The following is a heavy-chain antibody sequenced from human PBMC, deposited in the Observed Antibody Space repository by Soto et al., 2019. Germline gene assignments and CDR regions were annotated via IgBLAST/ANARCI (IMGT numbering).Heavy chain of an antibody. J-gene: IGHJ5*02. CDR1: GFTFSNYG. D-gene: IGHD2-2*01. CDR3: ARSLWSASCHNWFDP. CDR2: IWYDGSNK. Sequence: QVQLVESGGGVVQPGRSLRLSCTASGFTFSNYGMHWVRQAPGKGLEWVAVIWYDGSNKYYADSVKGRFTISRDNSKNTLYLQMNSLRAEDTDVYYCARSLWSASCHNWFDPWGQGTLVTVSA. V-gene: IGHV3-33*01.